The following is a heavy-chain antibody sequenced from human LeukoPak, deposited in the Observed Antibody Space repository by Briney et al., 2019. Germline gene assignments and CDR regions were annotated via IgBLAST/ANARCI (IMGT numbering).Heavy chain of an antibody. D-gene: IGHD3-10*01. V-gene: IGHV3-74*01. J-gene: IGHJ4*02. Sequence: PGGSLRLSCAASGFTFSNYWMHWVRQAPGKGLVWVSRIKPDGSGTSYVDSVKGRFTISRDNAKSTLYLQMNSLGAEDTAVYYCATDAVYGPGSVDYWGQGALVTVSS. CDR3: ATDAVYGPGSVDY. CDR2: IKPDGSGT. CDR1: GFTFSNYW.